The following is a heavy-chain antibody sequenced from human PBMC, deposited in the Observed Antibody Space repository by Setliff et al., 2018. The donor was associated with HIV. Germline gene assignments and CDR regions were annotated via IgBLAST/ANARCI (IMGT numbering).Heavy chain of an antibody. CDR1: GGILTNYA. J-gene: IGHJ4*02. CDR2: LIPVSDTP. V-gene: IGHV1-69*06. Sequence: SVKVSCKASGGILTNYAINWVRQAPGQGLEWLGRLIPVSDTPNFAQKFHGRVTFIADRSTDTAYMELTSLTSDDTAVYYCARDLGGNNPSFDYWGQGTLVTVSS. CDR3: ARDLGGNNPSFDY. D-gene: IGHD3-16*01.